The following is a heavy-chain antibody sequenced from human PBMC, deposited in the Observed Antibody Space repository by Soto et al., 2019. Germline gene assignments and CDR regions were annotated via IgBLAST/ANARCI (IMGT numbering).Heavy chain of an antibody. D-gene: IGHD3-10*01. Sequence: RGSLRLSCAASGFTFSSYGMHWVRQAPGKGLEWVAVIWYDGSNKYYADSVKGRFTISRDNSKNTLYLQMNSLRAEDTAVYYCASGLYGSGSPPLHWGQGTLVTVSS. CDR1: GFTFSSYG. CDR3: ASGLYGSGSPPLH. V-gene: IGHV3-33*01. J-gene: IGHJ4*02. CDR2: IWYDGSNK.